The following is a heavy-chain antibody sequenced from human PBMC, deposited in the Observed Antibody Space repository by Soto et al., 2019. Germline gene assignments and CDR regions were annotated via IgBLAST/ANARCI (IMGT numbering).Heavy chain of an antibody. V-gene: IGHV3-53*01. J-gene: IGHJ6*02. CDR2: IYTDDNI. CDR3: ATELIAKYGMDV. CDR1: GFTVSGNY. Sequence: EVQLVESGGGLVQPGGSLRLSCAASGFTVSGNYVTWVRQAPGKGLEWVSVIYTDDNIYYADSVTGRFTISRDNSKNTFYLQMDRLRVEDTAVYYCATELIAKYGMDVGGQGTTVTVS. D-gene: IGHD2-21*01.